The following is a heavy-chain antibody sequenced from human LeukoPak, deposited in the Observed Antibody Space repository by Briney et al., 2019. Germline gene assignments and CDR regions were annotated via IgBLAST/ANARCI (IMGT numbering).Heavy chain of an antibody. Sequence: GGSLRLSCTASGFTFSSHALHWVRQAPGKGLEWVSAISGSGGSTYYADSVKGRFTISRDNSKNTLYLQMNSLRAEDTAVYYCAKDGYDSSGYYYDFDYWGQGTLVTVSS. D-gene: IGHD3-22*01. CDR3: AKDGYDSSGYYYDFDY. CDR1: GFTFSSHA. V-gene: IGHV3-23*01. J-gene: IGHJ4*02. CDR2: ISGSGGST.